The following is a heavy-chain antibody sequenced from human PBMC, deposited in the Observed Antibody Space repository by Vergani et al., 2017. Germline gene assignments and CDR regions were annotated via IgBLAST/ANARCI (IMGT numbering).Heavy chain of an antibody. D-gene: IGHD6-13*01. J-gene: IGHJ4*02. CDR1: GFTFSGSA. CDR3: TRPGYSSSWQIEGIGY. CDR2: IRSKANSYGT. Sequence: EVQLVESGGGLVQPGGSLKLSCAASGFTFSGSAMHWVRQASGKGLEWVGRIRSKANSYGTAYAASVKGRFTISRDDSKNTAYPQMNSLKTEDTAVYYCTRPGYSSSWQIEGIGYWGQGTLVTVSS. V-gene: IGHV3-73*01.